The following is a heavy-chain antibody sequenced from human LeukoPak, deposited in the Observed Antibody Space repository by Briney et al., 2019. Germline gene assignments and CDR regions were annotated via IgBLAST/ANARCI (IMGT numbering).Heavy chain of an antibody. J-gene: IGHJ4*02. Sequence: SETLSLTCTVFGDSVTGYFLNWVRQPPGKGLEWIGHIYKIGTTNYNPSLKSRLTISADTSKNQFPLQLRSVTAADTAVYYCVIGVGWQPDYWGQGALVTVSS. V-gene: IGHV4-59*02. CDR2: IYKIGTT. CDR1: GDSVTGYF. D-gene: IGHD2-15*01. CDR3: VIGVGWQPDY.